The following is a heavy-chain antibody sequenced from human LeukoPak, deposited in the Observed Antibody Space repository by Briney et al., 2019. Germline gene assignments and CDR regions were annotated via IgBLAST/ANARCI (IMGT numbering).Heavy chain of an antibody. V-gene: IGHV3-48*01. D-gene: IGHD4-23*01. Sequence: GGSLRLSCAASGFTFSSYGMHWVRQAPGKGLEWVSYISSSSTTIHYADSVKGRFTISRDNAKNSVYLQMNSLRAEDTAVYYCARDRDYGGDFDYWGQGTLVTVSS. CDR1: GFTFSSYG. J-gene: IGHJ4*02. CDR2: ISSSSTTI. CDR3: ARDRDYGGDFDY.